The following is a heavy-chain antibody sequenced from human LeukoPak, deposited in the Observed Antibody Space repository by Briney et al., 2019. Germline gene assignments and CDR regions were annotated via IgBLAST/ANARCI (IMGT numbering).Heavy chain of an antibody. Sequence: PGGSLRLSCAASGFTFSSYAMSWVRQAPGKGLEWVSSISGSSYYIYYADSVRGRFTISRDNAKNSLYLQMNSLRAGDTAVYYCARAVAGTHWFDPWGQGTLVIVSS. J-gene: IGHJ5*02. CDR1: GFTFSSYA. V-gene: IGHV3-21*01. CDR3: ARAVAGTHWFDP. CDR2: ISGSSYYI. D-gene: IGHD6-19*01.